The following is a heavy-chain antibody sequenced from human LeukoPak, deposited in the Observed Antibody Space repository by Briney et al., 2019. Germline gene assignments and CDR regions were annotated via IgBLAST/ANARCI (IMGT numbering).Heavy chain of an antibody. CDR2: ISTNGGRT. CDR3: AKSSLNWFDP. V-gene: IGHV3-23*01. CDR1: GFSFSTSA. Sequence: GGSLRLSCAASGFSFSTSAMTWVRQAPGKGLEWVSSISTNGGRTYYADSVKGRFTISRDNSKNTLYLQMNSLRAEDTAVYYCAKSSLNWFDPWGQGTLVTVSS. J-gene: IGHJ5*02.